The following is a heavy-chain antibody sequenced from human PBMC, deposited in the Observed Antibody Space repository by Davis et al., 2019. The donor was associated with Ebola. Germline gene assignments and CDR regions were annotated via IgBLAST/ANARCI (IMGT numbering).Heavy chain of an antibody. CDR2: IKQDGSEN. D-gene: IGHD4-17*01. CDR3: ARGAEDYGDYLIRVVGGMDV. V-gene: IGHV3-7*01. Sequence: GGSLRLSCAPSGFSFSTYWMSWVRQAPGKGLAWVANIKQDGSENYYVDSVKGRFTISRDNAKNSLYLQMNSLRAEDTAVYYCARGAEDYGDYLIRVVGGMDVWGQGTTVTVSS. CDR1: GFSFSTYW. J-gene: IGHJ6*02.